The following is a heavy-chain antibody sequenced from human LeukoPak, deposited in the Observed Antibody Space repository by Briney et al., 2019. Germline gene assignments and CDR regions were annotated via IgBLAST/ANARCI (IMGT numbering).Heavy chain of an antibody. D-gene: IGHD1-20*01. CDR2: IYYSGST. V-gene: IGHV4-39*07. CDR1: GGSISSSSYY. J-gene: IGHJ4*02. CDR3: VRGHRDNWHLDFAY. Sequence: SETLSLTCTVSGGSISSSSYYWGWIRQPPGKWLEWIGSIYYSGSTYYNPSLKSRVTISVDTSKNQLFLKLTSVTASDTAMYYCVRGHRDNWHLDFAYWGQGTLVTVSS.